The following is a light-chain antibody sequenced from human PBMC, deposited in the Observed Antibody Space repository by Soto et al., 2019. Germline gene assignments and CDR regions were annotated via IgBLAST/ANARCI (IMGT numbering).Light chain of an antibody. V-gene: IGKV2-28*01. CDR1: QSLLYNNTYNY. CDR2: FGS. CDR3: MQALQSLT. Sequence: VMTQSPLSLPVTLGQPACVSCRPSQSLLYNNTYNYLDCYVQQPGRSPQLLIYFGSNRAPGVPDRFSGSGSGTDFTLKINLVQAEDVATYYCMQALQSLTFGQGTRLEI. J-gene: IGKJ5*01.